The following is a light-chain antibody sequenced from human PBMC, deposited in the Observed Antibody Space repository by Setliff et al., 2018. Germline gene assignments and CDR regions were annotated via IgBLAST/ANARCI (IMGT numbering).Light chain of an antibody. CDR2: STN. CDR1: TGAVTSAYY. J-gene: IGLJ1*01. V-gene: IGLV7-43*01. Sequence: QAVVTQEPSLTVSPGGTVTLTCASSTGAVTSAYYPNWIQQKPGQTPRALIYSTNSRYSWTPARFSGSLLGGKAALTLSGVQPEDEAEYYCLLYYGGAHVFGPGTKGTV. CDR3: LLYYGGAHV.